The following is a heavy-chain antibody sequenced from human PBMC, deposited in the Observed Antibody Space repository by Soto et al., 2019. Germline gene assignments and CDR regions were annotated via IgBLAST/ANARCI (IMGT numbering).Heavy chain of an antibody. Sequence: QVQLVESGGGVVQPGRSLRLSCAASGFTFSNYGIHWVRQAPGKGLEWVTVVGNDGRVQYYADSVKGRFTISRDNSRNTVYLQMNSLIAEDTAMYYCAKEVSVNSGPWYFDLWGRGTLVSVSS. CDR3: AKEVSVNSGPWYFDL. J-gene: IGHJ2*01. CDR1: GFTFSNYG. CDR2: VGNDGRVQ. D-gene: IGHD4-17*01. V-gene: IGHV3-30*18.